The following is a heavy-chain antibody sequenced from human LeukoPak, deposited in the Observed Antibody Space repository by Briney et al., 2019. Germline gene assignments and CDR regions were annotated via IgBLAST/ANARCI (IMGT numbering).Heavy chain of an antibody. J-gene: IGHJ4*02. CDR3: ARDFWWEGRYYFDY. CDR2: INPNSGGT. Sequence: ASMKVSCKASGYTFTGYYMHWVRQAPGQGLEWMGRINPNSGGTNYAQKFQGRVTMTRDTSISTAYMELSRLRSDDTAVYYCARDFWWEGRYYFDYWGQGTLVTVSS. V-gene: IGHV1-2*06. CDR1: GYTFTGYY. D-gene: IGHD1-26*01.